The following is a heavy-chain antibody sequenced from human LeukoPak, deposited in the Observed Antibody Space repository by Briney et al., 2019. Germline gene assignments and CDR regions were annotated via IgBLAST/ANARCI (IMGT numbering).Heavy chain of an antibody. D-gene: IGHD1-7*01. CDR3: ARVRYNWNLGAFDI. CDR1: GYTFTGYY. CDR2: INPNSGGT. J-gene: IGHJ3*02. Sequence: ASVKVSCKASGYTFTGYYMHWVRQAPGQGLEWMGWINPNSGGTNYAQKFQGRVTMTRDTSISTAYMELSRLRSEDTAVYYCARVRYNWNLGAFDIWGQGTMVTVSS. V-gene: IGHV1-2*02.